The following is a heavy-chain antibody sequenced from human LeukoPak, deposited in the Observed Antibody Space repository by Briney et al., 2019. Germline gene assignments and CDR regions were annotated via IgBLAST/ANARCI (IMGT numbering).Heavy chain of an antibody. CDR2: ILSDGSNK. D-gene: IGHD3-10*01. CDR1: GFTFSNYG. CDR3: ARGRLWFGDH. Sequence: PGGSLRLSCAASGFTFSNYGMHWVRQAPGKGLEWLTFILSDGSNKYYADSVKGRFTISRDNSKNTLYLQINSLRAEDTAVYYCARGRLWFGDHWGQGTLVTVSS. V-gene: IGHV3-30*02. J-gene: IGHJ4*02.